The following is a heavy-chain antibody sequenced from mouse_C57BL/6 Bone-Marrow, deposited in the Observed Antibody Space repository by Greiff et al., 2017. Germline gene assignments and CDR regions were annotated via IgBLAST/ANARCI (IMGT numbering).Heavy chain of an antibody. CDR2: IDPSDSYT. Sequence: QVQLQQPGAELVRPGTSVKLSCKASGYTFTSYWMHWVKQRPGQGLEWIGVIDPSDSYTNYNQKFKGKATLTVDTSSSTAYMQLSSLTSEDSAVYYCAREGYDEYFDDWGQGTTLTVSS. J-gene: IGHJ2*01. CDR1: GYTFTSYW. D-gene: IGHD2-3*01. V-gene: IGHV1-59*01. CDR3: AREGYDEYFDD.